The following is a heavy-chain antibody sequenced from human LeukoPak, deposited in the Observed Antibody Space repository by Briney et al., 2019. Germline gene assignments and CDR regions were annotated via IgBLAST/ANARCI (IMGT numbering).Heavy chain of an antibody. D-gene: IGHD6-19*01. Sequence: GGSLRLSCAASGFTFSGSAMHWVRQASGKGLEWVGRIRSKANSYATAYAASVKGRFTISRDDSKNTAYLQMNSLRAEDTAVYYCAKDPGGIAVAGRPYWGQGTLVTVSS. V-gene: IGHV3-73*01. CDR3: AKDPGGIAVAGRPY. J-gene: IGHJ4*02. CDR2: IRSKANSYAT. CDR1: GFTFSGSA.